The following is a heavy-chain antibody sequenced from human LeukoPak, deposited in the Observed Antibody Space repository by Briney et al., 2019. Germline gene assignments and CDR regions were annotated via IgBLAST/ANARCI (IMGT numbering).Heavy chain of an antibody. CDR1: GYTFTSYG. CDR2: ISAYNGNT. Sequence: GASVKVSCKASGYTFTSYGISWVRQAPGRGLEWMGWISAYNGNTNHAQKLQGRVTMTTDTSTSTAYMELRSLRSDDTAVYYCARYSGSCSSTSCYPGGWFDPWGQGTLVTVSS. J-gene: IGHJ5*02. D-gene: IGHD2-2*01. V-gene: IGHV1-18*01. CDR3: ARYSGSCSSTSCYPGGWFDP.